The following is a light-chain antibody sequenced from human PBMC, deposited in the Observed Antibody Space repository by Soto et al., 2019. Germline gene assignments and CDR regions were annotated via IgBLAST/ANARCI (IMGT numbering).Light chain of an antibody. Sequence: QSALPQPASVSGSPGQSITISCTGTSSDVGGYNYVSWYQQHPGKAPKLMIYDVSNRPSGVSNRFSGYKSGNTASLTISGLQAEDEADYYCSSYTSSSTWVFGGGTKLTVL. V-gene: IGLV2-14*01. CDR2: DVS. CDR3: SSYTSSSTWV. J-gene: IGLJ3*02. CDR1: SSDVGGYNY.